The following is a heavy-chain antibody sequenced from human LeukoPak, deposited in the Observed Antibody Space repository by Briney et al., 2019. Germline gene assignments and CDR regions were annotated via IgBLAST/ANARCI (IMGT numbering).Heavy chain of an antibody. V-gene: IGHV1-18*01. J-gene: IGHJ3*02. Sequence: ASVKVCCKASGYTFTSFGISWVRQAPGQGLAWMGWISAYNGNTNYAQKLQGRVTMTTDTSTSTAYMELRSVRSDDTAVYYCARDHTVADAFDIWGQGTMVTVSS. CDR3: ARDHTVADAFDI. D-gene: IGHD4-23*01. CDR1: GYTFTSFG. CDR2: ISAYNGNT.